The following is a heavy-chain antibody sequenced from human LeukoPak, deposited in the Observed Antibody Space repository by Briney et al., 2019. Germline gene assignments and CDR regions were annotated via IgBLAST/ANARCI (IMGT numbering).Heavy chain of an antibody. V-gene: IGHV1-24*01. CDR1: GYTLTELS. CDR2: FDPEDGET. CDR3: GTDLHVIKVRFLVY. D-gene: IGHD3-3*01. J-gene: IGHJ4*02. Sequence: ASVKVSCKVSGYTLTELSMHWVRQAPGKGLEWMGGFDPEDGETIYAQKFQGRVTMTEDTSTDTAYMELSSLRSEDTAVYYCGTDLHVIKVRFLVYWGQGTLVTVSS.